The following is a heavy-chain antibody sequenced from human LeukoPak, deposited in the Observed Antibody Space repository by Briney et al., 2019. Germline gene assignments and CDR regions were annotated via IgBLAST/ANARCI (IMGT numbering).Heavy chain of an antibody. V-gene: IGHV4-39*07. CDR1: GGSISSSSYY. J-gene: IGHJ3*02. Sequence: SETLSLTCTVSGGSISSSSYYWGWIRQPPGKGLEWIGSIYYSGSTYYNPSLKSRVTISVDTTKNQFSLKLSSVTAADTAVYYCARDRSDSSGYLTTTLGAFDIWGQGTMVTVSS. CDR2: IYYSGST. CDR3: ARDRSDSSGYLTTTLGAFDI. D-gene: IGHD3-22*01.